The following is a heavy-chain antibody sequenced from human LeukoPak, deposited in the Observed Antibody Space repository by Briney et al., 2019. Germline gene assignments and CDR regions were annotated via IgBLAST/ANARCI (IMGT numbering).Heavy chain of an antibody. CDR3: ASRVTSAFDI. CDR1: GGTFSSYA. J-gene: IGHJ3*02. V-gene: IGHV1-69*05. Sequence: SVKVSXKASGGTFSSYAISWVRQAPGQGLEWMGRIIPIFGTANYAQKFQGRVTSTTDESTSTAYMELSSLRSEDTAVYYCASRVTSAFDIWGQGTMVTVSS. D-gene: IGHD3-16*01. CDR2: IIPIFGTA.